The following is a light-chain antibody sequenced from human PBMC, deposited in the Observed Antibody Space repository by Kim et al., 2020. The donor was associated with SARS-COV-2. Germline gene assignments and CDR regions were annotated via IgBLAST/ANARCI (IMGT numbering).Light chain of an antibody. J-gene: IGKJ4*01. CDR2: AAS. CDR1: QIISPY. Sequence: SVRDRCTIACRASQIISPYLDWYQQEPGNAPKLLICAASSLQSGVPSRFSGSGSGTDFTLAISSLQPEDFATYYCQQGHTTTLLTFGGGPKVGIK. CDR3: QQGHTTTLLT. V-gene: IGKV1-39*01.